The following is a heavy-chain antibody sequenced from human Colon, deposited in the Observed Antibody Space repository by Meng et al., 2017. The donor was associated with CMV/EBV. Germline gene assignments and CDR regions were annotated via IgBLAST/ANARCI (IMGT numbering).Heavy chain of an antibody. Sequence: ICCGSVWIWVPQHPGNGRKWICYFFAGGSPVHDPSLKSRVYIALDTSRNQLSLNLNSVTVADTAVYYCARDRGGHIGYSFATGFDHWGHGMLVTVSS. CDR3: ARDRGGHIGYSFATGFDH. CDR1: ICCGSV. V-gene: IGHV4-31*02. CDR2: FFAGGSP. J-gene: IGHJ4*01. D-gene: IGHD5-12*01.